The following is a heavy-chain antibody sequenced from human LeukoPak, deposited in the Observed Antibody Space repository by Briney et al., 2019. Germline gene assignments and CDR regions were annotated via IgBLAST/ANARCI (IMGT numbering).Heavy chain of an antibody. V-gene: IGHV3-23*01. CDR1: GFTFSSYA. CDR2: ISGSGIST. J-gene: IGHJ4*02. CDR3: ARDRRGELVFDY. Sequence: PGGSLRLSCAASGFTFSSYAMNWVRQAPGKGLEWVSAISGSGISTYYADSVKGRFTISRDNSKNTLYLQMNSLRAEDTAVYYCARDRRGELVFDYWGQGTLVTVSS. D-gene: IGHD1-26*01.